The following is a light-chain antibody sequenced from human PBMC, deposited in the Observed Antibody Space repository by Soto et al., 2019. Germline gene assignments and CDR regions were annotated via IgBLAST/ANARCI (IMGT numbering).Light chain of an antibody. Sequence: QSVLTQPASVSGSPGQSITISCTGTSSDVGSYNLVSWYQQHPGKAPKRMIYEVSKRPSGVSNRFSGSKSGNTASLTISGLLVVVEADYYCCSNVFSSTVFGTGTMGT. CDR1: SSDVGSYNL. CDR3: CSNVFSSTV. J-gene: IGLJ1*01. CDR2: EVS. V-gene: IGLV2-23*02.